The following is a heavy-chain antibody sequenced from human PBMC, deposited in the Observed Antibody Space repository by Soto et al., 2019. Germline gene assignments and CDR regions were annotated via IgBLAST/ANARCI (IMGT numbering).Heavy chain of an antibody. V-gene: IGHV1-18*01. D-gene: IGHD4-17*01. J-gene: IGHJ6*02. CDR3: ARDPPFSGILRGTPLMDV. Sequence: GXSVKLACKATGYGVTMQGISWVRRTPAHGLEWMGWISAYNGDTHYVQRFQGRLTMTTDTSTSTAYMELRSLTSDDTAVYYCARDPPFSGILRGTPLMDVWGQGTTVTVPS. CDR2: ISAYNGDT. CDR1: GYGVTMQG.